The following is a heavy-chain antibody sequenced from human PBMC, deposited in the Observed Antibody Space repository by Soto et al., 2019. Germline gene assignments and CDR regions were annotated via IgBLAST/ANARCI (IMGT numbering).Heavy chain of an antibody. CDR1: GCTCSPYE. CDR3: VREAPCSNGVCQFDY. Sequence: VVSLRVSCAAAGCTCSPYEVSWVRQAPGKGLEWISYISSIGSTIHYADSVKGRFSISRDNAKKSLFLQMNSLRAEDTAVYYCVREAPCSNGVCQFDYWGRGTLVTVSS. CDR2: ISSIGSTI. D-gene: IGHD2-8*01. J-gene: IGHJ4*02. V-gene: IGHV3-48*03.